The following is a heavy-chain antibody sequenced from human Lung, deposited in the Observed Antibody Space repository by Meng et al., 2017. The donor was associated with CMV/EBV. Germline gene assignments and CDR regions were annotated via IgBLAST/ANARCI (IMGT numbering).Heavy chain of an antibody. Sequence: GESLKISCAASGFTFSSYSMNWVRQAPGKGLEWVSSISSSSSYIYYADSVKGRFTISRDNAKNSLYLQMNSLRAEDTAVYYCARDYLIVGILEWLPFQRPSSNYYYYYGMDVWRQGTTVTVSS. CDR3: ARDYLIVGILEWLPFQRPSSNYYYYYGMDV. CDR1: GFTFSSYS. D-gene: IGHD3-3*01. V-gene: IGHV3-21*01. CDR2: ISSSSSYI. J-gene: IGHJ6*02.